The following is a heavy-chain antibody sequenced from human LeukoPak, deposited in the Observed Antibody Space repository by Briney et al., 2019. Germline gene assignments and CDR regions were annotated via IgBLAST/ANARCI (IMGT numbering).Heavy chain of an antibody. Sequence: SETLSLTCTVSGGSISSYYWSWIRQPPGKGLEWIGYIYYSGSANYNPSLKSRVTISVDTSKNQFSLKLSSVTAADTAVYYCARDRGGRGYDLRWFDPWGQGTLVTVSS. J-gene: IGHJ5*02. CDR2: IYYSGSA. D-gene: IGHD5-12*01. CDR1: GGSISSYY. CDR3: ARDRGGRGYDLRWFDP. V-gene: IGHV4-59*01.